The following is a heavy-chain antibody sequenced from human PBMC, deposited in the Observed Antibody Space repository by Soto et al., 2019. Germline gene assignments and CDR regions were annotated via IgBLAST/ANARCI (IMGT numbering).Heavy chain of an antibody. CDR2: ISSSSSYT. J-gene: IGHJ6*02. D-gene: IGHD2-2*01. CDR1: GFTFSDYY. Sequence: QVQLVESGGGLVKPGGSLRLSCAASGFTFSDYYMSWIRQAPGKGLEWVSYISSSSSYTNYADSVKGRFTISRDNAKNSLYLQMNSLRAEDTAVYYCAREGYCSSTSCYGMDVWGQGTTVTVSS. CDR3: AREGYCSSTSCYGMDV. V-gene: IGHV3-11*06.